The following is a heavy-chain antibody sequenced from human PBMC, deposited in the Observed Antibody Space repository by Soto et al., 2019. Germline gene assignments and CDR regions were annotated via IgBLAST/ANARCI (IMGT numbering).Heavy chain of an antibody. Sequence: SETLSLTCTVSGGSISSYYWSWIRQPPGKGLEWIGYIYYSGSTNYNPSLKSRVTISVDTSKNQFSLKLSSVTAADTAVYYCARGSEVEAVAGILDYWGQGTLVTLSS. CDR2: IYYSGST. J-gene: IGHJ4*02. CDR3: ARGSEVEAVAGILDY. CDR1: GGSISSYY. D-gene: IGHD6-19*01. V-gene: IGHV4-59*01.